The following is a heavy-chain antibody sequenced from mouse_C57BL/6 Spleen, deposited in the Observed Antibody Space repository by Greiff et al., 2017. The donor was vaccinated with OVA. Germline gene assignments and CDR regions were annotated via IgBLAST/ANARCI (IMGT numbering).Heavy chain of an antibody. Sequence: EVQGVESGEGLVKPGGSLKLSCAASGFTFSSYAMSWVRQTPEKRLEWVAYISSGGDYIYYADTVKGRFTISRDNARNTLYLQMSSLKSEDTAMYYCTRDGTTVVNYAMDYWGQGTSVTVSS. CDR3: TRDGTTVVNYAMDY. CDR1: GFTFSSYA. CDR2: ISSGGDYI. V-gene: IGHV5-9-1*02. J-gene: IGHJ4*01. D-gene: IGHD1-1*01.